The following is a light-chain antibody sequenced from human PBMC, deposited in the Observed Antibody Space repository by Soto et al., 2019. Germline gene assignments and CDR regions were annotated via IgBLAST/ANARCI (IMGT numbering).Light chain of an antibody. Sequence: DIQMTQSPSTLSASVGDRVTITCRASQSISSWLAWYQQKPGKAPKLLIYKASSLESGVPSRFSGSGSGTEFTLTISSLQPDDFVTYYCYSGTFGQGTKVEIK. V-gene: IGKV1-5*03. CDR3: YSGT. CDR2: KAS. CDR1: QSISSW. J-gene: IGKJ1*01.